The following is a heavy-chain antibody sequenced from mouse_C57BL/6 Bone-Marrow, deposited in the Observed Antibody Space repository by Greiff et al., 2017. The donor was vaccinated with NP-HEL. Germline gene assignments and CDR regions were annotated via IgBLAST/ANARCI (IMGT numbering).Heavy chain of an antibody. Sequence: QVQLQQPGAELVKPGASVKVSCKASGYTFTSYWMHWVKQRPGQGLEWIGRIHPSDSDTNYNQKFKGKATLTVDKSSSTASMQLRSLTSVDSAVYYCAIVVYYGSSLYWYFDVWGTGTTVTVSS. CDR2: IHPSDSDT. J-gene: IGHJ1*03. D-gene: IGHD1-1*01. V-gene: IGHV1-74*01. CDR1: GYTFTSYW. CDR3: AIVVYYGSSLYWYFDV.